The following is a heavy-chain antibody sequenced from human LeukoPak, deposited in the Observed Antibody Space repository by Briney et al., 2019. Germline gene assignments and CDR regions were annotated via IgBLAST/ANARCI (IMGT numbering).Heavy chain of an antibody. Sequence: GGSLRLSCAASGVTVSSQYINWVRRAPGKGLEWVSVIYGVDGTSYADSVRGRFTISRDNSKNTLNLQMNSLRAEDTAVYYCARAKDYGDYEFAYWGQGTLVTVSS. CDR2: IYGVDGT. V-gene: IGHV3-53*01. D-gene: IGHD4-17*01. CDR1: GVTVSSQY. CDR3: ARAKDYGDYEFAY. J-gene: IGHJ4*02.